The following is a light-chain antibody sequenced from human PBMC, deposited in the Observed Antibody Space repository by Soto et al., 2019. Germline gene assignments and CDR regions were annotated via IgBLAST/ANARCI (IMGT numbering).Light chain of an antibody. V-gene: IGKV3-20*01. CDR2: GAS. Sequence: EIVLTQSPGALSLSPGERATLSCRASQSVTSSYLAWYQQKPGQAPGLLIYGASIRATGVPGRFSGSGSGTDFTLTITRLEPEDFAVYYCQQYGTSPLMYTFGQGTKLSIK. J-gene: IGKJ2*01. CDR1: QSVTSSY. CDR3: QQYGTSPLMYT.